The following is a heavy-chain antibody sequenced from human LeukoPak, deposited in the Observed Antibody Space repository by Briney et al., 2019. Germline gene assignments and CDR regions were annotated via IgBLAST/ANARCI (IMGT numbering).Heavy chain of an antibody. D-gene: IGHD2-21*02. J-gene: IGHJ3*02. V-gene: IGHV4-34*01. Sequence: NTSETLSLTCAVYGGSFSGYYWSWIRQPPRKGLEWIGEINHSGSTNYNPSLKSRATLSVDTFKNQFSLKLSSVTAADTAVYYCARDRFLLYCGGACYSDAFDIWGQGTMVTVSS. CDR2: INHSGST. CDR1: GGSFSGYY. CDR3: ARDRFLLYCGGACYSDAFDI.